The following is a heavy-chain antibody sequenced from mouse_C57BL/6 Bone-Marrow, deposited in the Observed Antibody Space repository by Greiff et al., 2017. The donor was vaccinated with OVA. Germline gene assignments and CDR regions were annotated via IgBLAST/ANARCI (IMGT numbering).Heavy chain of an antibody. CDR1: GFNIKDDY. CDR3: TTEGYSKAAY. D-gene: IGHD2-5*01. V-gene: IGHV14-4*01. Sequence: VQPQQSGAELVRPGASVKLSCTASGFNIKDDYMHWVKQRPEQGLEWIGWIDPENGDTEYASKFQGKATITADTSSNTAYLQLSSLTSEDTAVYYCTTEGYSKAAYWGQGTLVTVSA. CDR2: IDPENGDT. J-gene: IGHJ3*01.